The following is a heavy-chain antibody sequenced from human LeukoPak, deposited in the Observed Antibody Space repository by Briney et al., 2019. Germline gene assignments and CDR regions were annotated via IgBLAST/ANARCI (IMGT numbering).Heavy chain of an antibody. D-gene: IGHD5-24*01. CDR3: AGDFTIGNDYYYYGMDV. Sequence: PGGALRLSFGASGFTFTCYNMYWGGPAPGEGVGWVSSLNSSSSYIYYADSVKGRFTISRDNAKNSLYLQMNSLRAEDTAVYYCAGDFTIGNDYYYYGMDVWGQGTTVTVSS. CDR1: GFTFTCYN. J-gene: IGHJ6*02. V-gene: IGHV3-21*01. CDR2: LNSSSSYI.